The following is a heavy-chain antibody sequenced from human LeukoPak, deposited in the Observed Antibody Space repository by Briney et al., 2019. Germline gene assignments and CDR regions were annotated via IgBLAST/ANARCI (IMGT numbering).Heavy chain of an antibody. CDR2: IKQDGSER. J-gene: IGHJ5*02. V-gene: IGHV3-7*01. D-gene: IGHD3-10*01. CDR3: ARVGKVGFGESNWFDP. Sequence: GGSLRLSCAASGFTFSSYWMSWVRQAPGKGLEWVANIKQDGSERYYVDSVKGRFTISRDNAKNSLYLQMNSLRAEDTAVYYCARVGKVGFGESNWFDPWGQGTLVTVSS. CDR1: GFTFSSYW.